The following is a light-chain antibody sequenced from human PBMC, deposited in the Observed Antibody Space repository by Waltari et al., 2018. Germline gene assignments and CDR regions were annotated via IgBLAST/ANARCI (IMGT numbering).Light chain of an antibody. J-gene: IGKJ1*01. CDR3: QQYNNWPLT. Sequence: EIVMTPSPATLSVSPGERATLSCRASQNISSNLGWYQQKPGQAPRLVIFGASTRATGIPARFRGTGSGTEFTLTISSLQSQDFVVYYCQQYNNWPLTFGQGTKVEIK. CDR2: GAS. V-gene: IGKV3-15*01. CDR1: QNISSN.